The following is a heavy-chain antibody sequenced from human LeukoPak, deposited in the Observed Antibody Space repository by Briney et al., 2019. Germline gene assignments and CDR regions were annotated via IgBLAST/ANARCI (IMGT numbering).Heavy chain of an antibody. CDR3: AREVVPAANFDY. CDR2: INHSGST. Sequence: SETLSLTCAVYGGSFSGYYWSWIRQPPGKGLEWIGEINHSGSTNYNPSLKSRVTMSVDTSKNQFSLKLSSVTAADTAVYYCAREVVPAANFDYWGQGTLVTVSS. J-gene: IGHJ4*02. D-gene: IGHD2-2*01. CDR1: GGSFSGYY. V-gene: IGHV4-34*01.